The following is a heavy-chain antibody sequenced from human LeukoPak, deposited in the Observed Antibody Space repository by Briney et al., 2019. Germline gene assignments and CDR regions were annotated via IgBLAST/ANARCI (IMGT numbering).Heavy chain of an antibody. CDR3: ARQYTLVHHPYYYGMDV. D-gene: IGHD1-1*01. Sequence: GESLKISCKGSGYSFTSYWIGWVRQMPGKGLEWMGIIYPGDSDTRYSPSFQGQVTISADKSISTAYLQWSSLKASDTAMYYCARQYTLVHHPYYYGMDVWGQGTTVTVSS. J-gene: IGHJ6*02. CDR2: IYPGDSDT. CDR1: GYSFTSYW. V-gene: IGHV5-51*01.